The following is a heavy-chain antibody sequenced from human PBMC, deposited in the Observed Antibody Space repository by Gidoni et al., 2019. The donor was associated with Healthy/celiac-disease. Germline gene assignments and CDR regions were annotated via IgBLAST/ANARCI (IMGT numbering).Heavy chain of an antibody. Sequence: EVQLVESGGGLVKPGGSLRLSCAASGFTFSSYSMNWVRQAPGKGLEWVSSISSSSSYIYYADSVKGRFTISRDNAKNSLYLQMNSLRAEDTAVYYCARDRLAAAGTGSDYWGQGTLVTVSS. CDR2: ISSSSSYI. CDR1: GFTFSSYS. CDR3: ARDRLAAAGTGSDY. D-gene: IGHD6-13*01. V-gene: IGHV3-21*01. J-gene: IGHJ4*02.